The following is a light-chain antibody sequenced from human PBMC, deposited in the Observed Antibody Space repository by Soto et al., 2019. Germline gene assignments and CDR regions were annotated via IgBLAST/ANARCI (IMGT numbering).Light chain of an antibody. V-gene: IGLV8-61*01. CDR1: SGSVSTSNY. CDR3: VLYMGSGIWV. Sequence: QAVVTQEPSFSVSPGRTVTLTCGLTSGSVSTSNYPSWYQQTPGQPPRTLIYNTDTRSSGVPDRFSGSILGNKAALTITGAQADDESDYYCVLYMGSGIWVFGGGTKVTVL. J-gene: IGLJ3*02. CDR2: NTD.